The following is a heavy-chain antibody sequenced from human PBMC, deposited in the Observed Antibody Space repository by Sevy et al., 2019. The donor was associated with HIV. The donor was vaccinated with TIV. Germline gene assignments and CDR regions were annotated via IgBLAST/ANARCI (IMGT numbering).Heavy chain of an antibody. CDR1: GFTFSYDG. D-gene: IGHD6-13*01. V-gene: IGHV3-21*01. CDR3: ARHEIATAGHSYYFDL. J-gene: IGHJ4*02. Sequence: GGSLRLSCAASGFTFSYDGLSWVRQAPGKGLEWVSSISSSSSYIYYADSVQGRFTISRDNAKNSLYLQMSSLGAEDTAVYYCARHEIATAGHSYYFDLWGQGTLVTVSS. CDR2: ISSSSSYI.